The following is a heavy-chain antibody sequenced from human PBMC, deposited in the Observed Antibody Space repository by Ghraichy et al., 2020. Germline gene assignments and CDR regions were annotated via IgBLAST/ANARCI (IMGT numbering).Heavy chain of an antibody. V-gene: IGHV4-34*01. J-gene: IGHJ4*02. D-gene: IGHD6-6*01. Sequence: SETLSLTCAVYGGSFSGYYWSWIRQPPGKGLEWIGEINHSGSTNYNPSLKSRVIISVDTSKNQFSLKLSSVTAADTAVYYCARFYSSSSPSRDYWGQGTLVTVSS. CDR1: GGSFSGYY. CDR2: INHSGST. CDR3: ARFYSSSSPSRDY.